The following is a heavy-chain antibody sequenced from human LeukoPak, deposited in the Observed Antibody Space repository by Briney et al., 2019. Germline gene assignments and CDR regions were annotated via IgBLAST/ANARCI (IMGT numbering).Heavy chain of an antibody. J-gene: IGHJ4*02. CDR1: GFIFSSYW. D-gene: IGHD3-3*01. V-gene: IGHV3-7*01. CDR2: IKRDGSER. CDR3: ARDKEAAVDFWSGYYPL. Sequence: PGGSLRLSCAASGFIFSSYWMGWVRQAPGKGLEWVANIKRDGSERYYEDSVKGRFTISRDNAQNSLYLQMNSLRDEDTVVYYCARDKEAAVDFWSGYYPLWGQGTLVTVSS.